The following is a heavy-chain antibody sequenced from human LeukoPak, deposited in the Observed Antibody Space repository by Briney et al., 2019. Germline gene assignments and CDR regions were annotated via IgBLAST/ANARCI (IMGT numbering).Heavy chain of an antibody. CDR2: FDPEDGET. CDR3: ATWFPLSLRGVHYYYGMDV. Sequence: ASVKVSCKVSGYTLTELSMHWVRQAPGKGLEWMGGFDPEDGETIYAQKFQGRVTMTEDTSTDTAYMELSSLRSEDTAVYYRATWFPLSLRGVHYYYGMDVWGQGTTVTVSS. D-gene: IGHD5-12*01. V-gene: IGHV1-24*01. CDR1: GYTLTELS. J-gene: IGHJ6*02.